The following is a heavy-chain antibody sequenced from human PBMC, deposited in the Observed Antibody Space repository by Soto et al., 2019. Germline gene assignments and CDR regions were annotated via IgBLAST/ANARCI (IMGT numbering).Heavy chain of an antibody. V-gene: IGHV4-34*01. D-gene: IGHD6-13*01. CDR1: GGSFSGYY. Sequence: SLTCAVYGGSFSGYYWSWIRQPPGKGLEWIGEINHSGSTNYNPSLKSRVTISVDTSKNQFSLKLSSVTAADTAVYYCARVTWSGIAAAGTSGYFEFWGQGPLVTVSS. J-gene: IGHJ4*02. CDR2: INHSGST. CDR3: ARVTWSGIAAAGTSGYFEF.